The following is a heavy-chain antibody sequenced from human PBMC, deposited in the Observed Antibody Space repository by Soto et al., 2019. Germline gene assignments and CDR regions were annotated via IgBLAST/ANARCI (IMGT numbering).Heavy chain of an antibody. D-gene: IGHD6-13*01. CDR3: ARKEAPQWFSRGDYSMDV. CDR1: GGSFSGYY. CDR2: INHRGST. Sequence: QVQLQQWGAGLLKPSETLSLTCAVYGGSFSGYYWSWIRQAPGKGLEWIGEINHRGSTNHNPSLKSRVTISVDTSRTQFSLKMSSVTAADTAVYYCARKEAPQWFSRGDYSMDVRGQRTTDTVA. J-gene: IGHJ6*02. V-gene: IGHV4-34*01.